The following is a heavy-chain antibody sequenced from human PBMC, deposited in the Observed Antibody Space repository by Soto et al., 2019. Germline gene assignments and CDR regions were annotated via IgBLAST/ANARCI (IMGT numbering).Heavy chain of an antibody. Sequence: EVQLVESGGGLVKPGGSLRLSCAASGFTFSSYSMNWVRQAPGKGLEWVSSISSSSSYLYYADSVKGRFTISRDNAKNSLYLQMKSLRAEDTAVYYCARVAYSSGWYFDLWGRGTLVTVSS. CDR1: GFTFSSYS. CDR2: ISSSSSYL. V-gene: IGHV3-21*01. CDR3: ARVAYSSGWYFDL. J-gene: IGHJ2*01. D-gene: IGHD6-19*01.